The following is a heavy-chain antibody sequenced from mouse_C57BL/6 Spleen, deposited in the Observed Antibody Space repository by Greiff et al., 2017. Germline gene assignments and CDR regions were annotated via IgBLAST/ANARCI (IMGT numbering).Heavy chain of an antibody. V-gene: IGHV1-80*01. CDR3: ARGGSSGFLYYYAMDY. J-gene: IGHJ4*01. CDR2: IYPGDGDT. CDR1: GYAFSSYW. D-gene: IGHD3-2*02. Sequence: QVQLQQSGAELVKPGASVKISCKASGYAFSSYWMNWVKQRPGKGLEWIGQIYPGDGDTNYNGKFKGKATLTADKSSSTAYMQLSSLTSEDSAVYFGARGGSSGFLYYYAMDYWGQGTSVTVSS.